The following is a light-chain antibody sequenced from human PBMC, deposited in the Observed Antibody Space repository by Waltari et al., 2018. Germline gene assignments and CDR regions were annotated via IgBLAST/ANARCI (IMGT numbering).Light chain of an antibody. J-gene: IGKJ5*01. CDR1: QGISSY. CDR3: QQRNSYPRT. V-gene: IGKV1-9*01. Sequence: DIQLPQSPSFLSASVGDRVAITCRASQGISSYLAWYQQKPGKAPKLLIYAASTLQSGVPSRFSGSGSGTEFTLTISSLQPEDFATYYCQQRNSYPRTFGQGTRLEIK. CDR2: AAS.